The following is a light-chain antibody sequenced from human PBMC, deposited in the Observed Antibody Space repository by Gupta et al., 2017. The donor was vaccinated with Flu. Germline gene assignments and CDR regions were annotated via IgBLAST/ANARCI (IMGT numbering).Light chain of an antibody. CDR1: SGDGGRYNY. CDR3: CSYTGTYYV. J-gene: IGLJ1*01. Sequence: QSALTQPRSVSGSPGQSVTISCSGTSGDGGRYNYVSWYQHHPGKAPKLMIYDVSKRPSGVPDRFSGSKSGNTASLTISGLQADDEDDYYCCSYTGTYYVFGIGTKVTVL. V-gene: IGLV2-11*01. CDR2: DVS.